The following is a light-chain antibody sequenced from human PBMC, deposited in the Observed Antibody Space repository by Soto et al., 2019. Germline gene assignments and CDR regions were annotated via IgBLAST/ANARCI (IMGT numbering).Light chain of an antibody. CDR1: QSVSSN. CDR2: GAS. Sequence: PGERATLSCRASQSVSSNLAWYQQKPGQAPRLLIYGASTRATGIPDRFSGSGSGTDFTLTISRLEPEDFAVYHCQQYGSSPPLSFGGGTKVDIK. V-gene: IGKV3-20*01. J-gene: IGKJ4*01. CDR3: QQYGSSPPLS.